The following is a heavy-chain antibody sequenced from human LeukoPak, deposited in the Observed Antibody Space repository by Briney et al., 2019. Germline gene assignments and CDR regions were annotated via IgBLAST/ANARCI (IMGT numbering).Heavy chain of an antibody. CDR2: TYYRSKWYN. V-gene: IGHV6-1*01. CDR3: ARDVPRGLAVAGYHFDY. Sequence: SQTLSLTCAISGDSVSSNSAAWNWIRQSPSRGLEWLGRTYYRSKWYNDYAVSVKSRITINPDTSKNQFSLQLNSVTPEDTAVYYCARDVPRGLAVAGYHFDYWGQGTLVTVSS. J-gene: IGHJ4*02. D-gene: IGHD6-19*01. CDR1: GDSVSSNSAA.